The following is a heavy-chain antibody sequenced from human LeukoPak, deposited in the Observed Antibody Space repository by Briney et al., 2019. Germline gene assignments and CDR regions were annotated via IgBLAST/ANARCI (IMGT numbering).Heavy chain of an antibody. CDR1: VYTFTSYG. D-gene: IGHD3-22*01. CDR3: ARGYYDSSGYLRDY. J-gene: IGHJ4*02. V-gene: IGHV1-18*01. CDR2: ISAYNGNT. Sequence: ASVTVSCTASVYTFTSYGISWVRQAPGQGLEWMGWISAYNGNTNYAQKLQGRITMTTDTSTSTAYMDLRSLRSDDTAVYYCARGYYDSSGYLRDYWGQGTLVTVSS.